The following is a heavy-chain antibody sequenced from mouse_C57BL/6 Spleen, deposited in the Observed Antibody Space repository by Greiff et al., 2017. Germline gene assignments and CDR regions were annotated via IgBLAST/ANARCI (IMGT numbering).Heavy chain of an antibody. D-gene: IGHD1-1*02. CDR3: ARGGGKGWYFDV. CDR1: GYAFSSSW. J-gene: IGHJ1*03. V-gene: IGHV1-63*01. CDR2: IYPGGGYT. Sequence: VQLQQSGPELVKPGASVKISCKASGYAFSSSWMNWAKQRPGHGLEWIGDIYPGGGYTNYNEKFKGKATLTADKSSSTAYMQFSSLTSEDSAIYYCARGGGKGWYFDVWGTGTTVTVSS.